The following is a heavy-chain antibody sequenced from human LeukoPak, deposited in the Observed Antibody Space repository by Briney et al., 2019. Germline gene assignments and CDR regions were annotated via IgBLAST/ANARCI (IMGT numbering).Heavy chain of an antibody. CDR2: ISGSGGST. CDR1: GFTFSSYA. CDR3: ARDGDILTGYYSDY. V-gene: IGHV3-23*01. D-gene: IGHD3-9*01. Sequence: PGGSLRLSCAASGFTFSSYAMSWVRQAPGKGLEWVSAISGSGGSTYYADSVKGRLTISRDNSKNTLYLQMNSLRAEDTALYYCARDGDILTGYYSDYWGQGTLVTVSS. J-gene: IGHJ4*02.